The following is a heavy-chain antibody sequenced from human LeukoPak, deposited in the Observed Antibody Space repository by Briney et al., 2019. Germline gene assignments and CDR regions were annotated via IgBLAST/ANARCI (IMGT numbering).Heavy chain of an antibody. CDR2: INPTSGRT. CDR1: VYTLTELS. D-gene: IGHD1/OR15-1a*01. CDR3: AREFRTTTWSYDAFDL. Sequence: ASVKVSCKVSVYTLTELSMHGVRQAPGQGLEGVGWINPTSGRTNYAQKFHDRVTLARDTSNNTSYMELTRLTSDDTAVYFCAREFRTTTWSYDAFDLWGQGTMVTVSS. J-gene: IGHJ3*01. V-gene: IGHV1-2*02.